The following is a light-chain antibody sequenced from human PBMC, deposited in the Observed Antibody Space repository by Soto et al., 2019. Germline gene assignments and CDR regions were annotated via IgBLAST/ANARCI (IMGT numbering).Light chain of an antibody. J-gene: IGLJ1*01. Sequence: QSALTQPASVSGSPGQSITISCSGTTSDVGGYNLVSWYQHHPGKAPKVMVSEGNKWPSGVSNRFSASKSGNTASLTISGLQAEDEADYYCCSYAGYSSYVFGSGTKVTVL. CDR3: CSYAGYSSYV. V-gene: IGLV2-23*01. CDR1: TSDVGGYNL. CDR2: EGN.